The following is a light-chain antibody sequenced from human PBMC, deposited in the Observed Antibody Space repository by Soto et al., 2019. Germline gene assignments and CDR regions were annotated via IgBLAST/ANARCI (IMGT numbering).Light chain of an antibody. V-gene: IGKV3-11*01. CDR2: DAY. CDR1: QSVSSY. J-gene: IGKJ2*01. Sequence: SVLTQSPATLSLSPGERATLSCRASQSVSSYLAWYQQKPGQAPRLLIYDAYNRAPGIPARFSGSGSGTDFTLTISSLEPEDFAVYYCQQRSNWPPYTFGQGTKLEMK. CDR3: QQRSNWPPYT.